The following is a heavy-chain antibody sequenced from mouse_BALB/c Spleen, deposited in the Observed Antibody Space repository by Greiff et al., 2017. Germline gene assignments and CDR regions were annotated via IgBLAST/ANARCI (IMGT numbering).Heavy chain of an antibody. CDR2: ISSGGSYT. V-gene: IGHV5-9-4*01. CDR3: ARTYDYCFAY. Sequence: EVKLVESGGGFVKPGGSLKLSRAASGFTFSSHAMSLVRPSPGKRLEWVAEISSGGSYTYYPDTVTGRFTSSRDNAKNTLYLEMSSLRSEDTAMYYCARTYDYCFAYWGQGTLVTVSA. D-gene: IGHD2-4*01. CDR1: GFTFSSHA. J-gene: IGHJ3*01.